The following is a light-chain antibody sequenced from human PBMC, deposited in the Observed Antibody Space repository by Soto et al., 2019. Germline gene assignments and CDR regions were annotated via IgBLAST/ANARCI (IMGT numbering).Light chain of an antibody. Sequence: EIVLTQSPGTLSLSPGERATLSCRASQSVSSSYLAWYQQKPGQAPRLLIYGASSRATGIPDRFGGSGSGTDFTLTISRLEPEDFAVYYCQQYVNWSWAFGQGSKV. V-gene: IGKV3-20*01. CDR2: GAS. CDR1: QSVSSSY. J-gene: IGKJ1*01. CDR3: QQYVNWSWA.